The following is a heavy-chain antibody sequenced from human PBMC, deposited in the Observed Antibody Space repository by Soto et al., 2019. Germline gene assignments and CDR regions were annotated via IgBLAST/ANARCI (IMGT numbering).Heavy chain of an antibody. Sequence: EVQLVESGGGLVQPGRSLRLSCAASGFTFDDYAMHWVRQAPGKGLEWVSGISWNSGSIGYADSVKGRFTISRDNAKNSLYLQMNSLRDEDTAVYYCARDAPGYSSSWHDYWGQGTLVTVSS. CDR3: ARDAPGYSSSWHDY. D-gene: IGHD6-13*01. J-gene: IGHJ4*02. CDR2: ISWNSGSI. V-gene: IGHV3-9*01. CDR1: GFTFDDYA.